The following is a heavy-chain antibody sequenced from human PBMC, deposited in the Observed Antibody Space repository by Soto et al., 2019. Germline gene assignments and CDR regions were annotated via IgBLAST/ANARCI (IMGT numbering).Heavy chain of an antibody. D-gene: IGHD6-25*01. Sequence: QVQLVQSGAEVKKPGSSVKVSCKASGGTFSSYAISWVRQAPGQGLEWMGGIIPIFGTANYAQKFQGRVTITADESTSTAYMELSSLRSEDTAVYYCARDANAARPPRGPFDPWGQGTLVTVSS. J-gene: IGHJ5*02. CDR1: GGTFSSYA. CDR2: IIPIFGTA. V-gene: IGHV1-69*01. CDR3: ARDANAARPPRGPFDP.